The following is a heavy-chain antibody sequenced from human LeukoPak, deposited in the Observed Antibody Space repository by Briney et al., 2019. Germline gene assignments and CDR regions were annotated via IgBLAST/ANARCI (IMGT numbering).Heavy chain of an antibody. CDR3: ARVGSSGYRYYFDY. Sequence: SETLSLTCTVSGGSISSYYWSWIRQPPGNGLEWLGSIYHSGSTYYNPSLKSRVTISVDTSKNQFSLKLSSVTAADTAVYYCARVGSSGYRYYFDYWGQGTLVTVSS. D-gene: IGHD3-22*01. V-gene: IGHV4-38-2*02. J-gene: IGHJ4*02. CDR1: GGSISSYY. CDR2: IYHSGST.